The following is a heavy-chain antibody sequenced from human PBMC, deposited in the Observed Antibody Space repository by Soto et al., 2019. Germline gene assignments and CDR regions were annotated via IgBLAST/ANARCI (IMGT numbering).Heavy chain of an antibody. J-gene: IGHJ5*02. Sequence: EEQLLESGGGLVQPGGSLRLSCAASGFTFSNYAMSWVRQAPGKGLEWVSAISNSGVATYYTDSVKGRFTISRDNSKNALYLQMNSLRVEDTAVYYCANGEAIPRLFDPWGQGTLVTVSS. CDR3: ANGEAIPRLFDP. CDR2: ISNSGVAT. V-gene: IGHV3-23*01. D-gene: IGHD3-10*01. CDR1: GFTFSNYA.